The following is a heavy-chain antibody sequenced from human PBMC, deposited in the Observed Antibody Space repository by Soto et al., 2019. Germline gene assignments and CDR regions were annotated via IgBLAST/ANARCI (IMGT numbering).Heavy chain of an antibody. CDR2: ISAYNRNT. D-gene: IGHD6-13*01. V-gene: IGHV1-18*01. Sequence: QVQLVQSGAEVKKPGASVKVSCKASGYTFTSYGLSWVRRAPGQGLEWMGWISAYNRNTNYAQKLQGRVTMTTDTSTSTAYMELRSLRSDYADVFYCARVIASAPDFDYWGQRTLVPVSS. J-gene: IGHJ4*02. CDR1: GYTFTSYG. CDR3: ARVIASAPDFDY.